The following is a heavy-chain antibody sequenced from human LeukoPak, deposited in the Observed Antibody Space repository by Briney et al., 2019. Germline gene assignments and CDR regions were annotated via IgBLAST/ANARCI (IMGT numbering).Heavy chain of an antibody. CDR3: ARGSYDYSNYIIDY. J-gene: IGHJ4*02. V-gene: IGHV4-59*12. CDR2: IYYSGGT. Sequence: SETLSLTCTVCGGSISIYYWSWIRQPPGKGLEWIGYIYYSGGTNYNPSLKSRVTISVDTSKNQFSLKLSSVTAADTAVYYCARGSYDYSNYIIDYWGQGTLVTVSS. D-gene: IGHD4-11*01. CDR1: GGSISIYY.